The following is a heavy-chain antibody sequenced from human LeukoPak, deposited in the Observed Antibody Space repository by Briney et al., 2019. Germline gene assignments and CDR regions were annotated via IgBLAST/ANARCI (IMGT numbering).Heavy chain of an antibody. CDR2: IKRDGSDT. V-gene: IGHV3-74*03. CDR3: GRDQRGFDM. CDR1: GFTFSSFF. J-gene: IGHJ3*02. Sequence: GGSLRLSCAASGFTFSSFFMHWVRHAPGGGLVWLSCIKRDGSDTMYSATVKGRFTISRDNDRNMVYLQMNSLRVEDTAVYYCGRDQRGFDMWGQGTMVTVSS.